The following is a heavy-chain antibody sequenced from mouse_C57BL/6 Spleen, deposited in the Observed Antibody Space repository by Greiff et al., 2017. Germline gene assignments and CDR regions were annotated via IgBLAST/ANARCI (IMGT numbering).Heavy chain of an antibody. D-gene: IGHD3-2*01. CDR2: ISSGSSTI. V-gene: IGHV5-17*01. Sequence: EVKVVESGGGLVKPGGSLKLSCAASGFTFSDYGMHWVRQAPETGLEWVAYISSGSSTIYYADTVKGRFTISRDNAKNTLFLQMTSLRSEDTAMYYCARGRDSFDYWGQGTTLTVSS. CDR1: GFTFSDYG. J-gene: IGHJ2*01. CDR3: ARGRDSFDY.